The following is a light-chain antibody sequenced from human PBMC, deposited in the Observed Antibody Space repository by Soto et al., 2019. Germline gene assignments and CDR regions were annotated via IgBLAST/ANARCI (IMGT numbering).Light chain of an antibody. CDR1: QGISHY. CDR2: AAS. V-gene: IGKV1-27*01. Sequence: DIQMTQSPSSLSASVGDSVTISCRSSQGISHYLAWYQQKPGKAPRLLIYAASSLQSGASFRFTGSGAETDFTLPVSSLQPEDVATYYCQNYNWPPFTFGPGIKVASK. J-gene: IGKJ3*01. CDR3: QNYNWPPFT.